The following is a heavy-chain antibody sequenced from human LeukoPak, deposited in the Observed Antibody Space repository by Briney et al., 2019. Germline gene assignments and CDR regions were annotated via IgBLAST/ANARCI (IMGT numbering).Heavy chain of an antibody. CDR3: ARGRRDSSGYYYAVYFDY. V-gene: IGHV3-66*01. Sequence: GGSLRLSCAASGFPFSSHGMNWVRQAPGKGLEWVSVIYSGGSTYYADSVKGRFTISRDNSKNTLYLQMNSLRAEDTAVYYCARGRRDSSGYYYAVYFDYWGQGTLVTVSS. J-gene: IGHJ4*02. CDR2: IYSGGST. D-gene: IGHD3-22*01. CDR1: GFPFSSHG.